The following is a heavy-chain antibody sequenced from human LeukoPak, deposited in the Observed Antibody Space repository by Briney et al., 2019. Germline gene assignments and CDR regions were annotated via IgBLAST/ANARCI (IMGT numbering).Heavy chain of an antibody. D-gene: IGHD1-7*01. V-gene: IGHV3-48*03. CDR1: GLSISSYE. CDR2: ISSSGSTI. CDR3: ARVELAPYYYYMDV. J-gene: IGHJ6*03. Sequence: GGSLRLSCAAAGLSISSYEMNWVRQAPGKGLEWVSHISSSGSTIWYADSVKGRFTISRDNAKNSLYLQMNSLRAEDTAVYYCARVELAPYYYYMDVWGKGTTVTVSS.